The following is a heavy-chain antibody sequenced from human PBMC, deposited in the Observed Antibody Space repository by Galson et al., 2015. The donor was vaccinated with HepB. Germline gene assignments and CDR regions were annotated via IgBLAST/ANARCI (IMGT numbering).Heavy chain of an antibody. CDR1: GFTFSSYG. CDR2: ISGSGDNT. J-gene: IGHJ1*01. Sequence: SLRLSCAASGFTFSSYGMIWVRQAPGEGLEWVSSISGSGDNTYYADSVKGRFTISRDNSKNTLYLQMNSLRAEDTAIYYCAKGSGRGNYGDWHFQNWGQGTLVTVSS. V-gene: IGHV3-23*01. CDR3: AKGSGRGNYGDWHFQN. D-gene: IGHD3-10*01.